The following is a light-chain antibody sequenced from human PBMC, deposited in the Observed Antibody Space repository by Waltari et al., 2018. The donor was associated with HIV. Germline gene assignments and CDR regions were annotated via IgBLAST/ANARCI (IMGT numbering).Light chain of an antibody. CDR1: SSNIGNDN. CDR2: TNY. Sequence: QSVLTQPPSASGTPGQTVTISCSGSSSNIGNDNVYWYQQLPGMTPKLLIYTNYQRPSGVPDRCAGSKSGTSASLAISGLRSEDEADYYCVGWDGSLSGYVFGAGTTVTVL. CDR3: VGWDGSLSGYV. V-gene: IGLV1-47*01. J-gene: IGLJ1*01.